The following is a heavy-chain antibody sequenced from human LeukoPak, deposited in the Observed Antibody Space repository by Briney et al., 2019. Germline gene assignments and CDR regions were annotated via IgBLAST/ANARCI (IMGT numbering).Heavy chain of an antibody. Sequence: GGSLRLSCAASGFTFSNSAMHWVRQAPGKGLEWVSDISGSGGSTYYADSVKGRFTISRDNSKNTLYLQMNSLRAEDTAVYYCAKCYDYVWGSYRSSPLDYWGQGTLVTVSS. V-gene: IGHV3-23*01. J-gene: IGHJ4*02. D-gene: IGHD3-16*02. CDR2: ISGSGGST. CDR1: GFTFSNSA. CDR3: AKCYDYVWGSYRSSPLDY.